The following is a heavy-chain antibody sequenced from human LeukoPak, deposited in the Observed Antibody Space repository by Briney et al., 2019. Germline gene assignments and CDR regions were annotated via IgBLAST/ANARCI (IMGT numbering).Heavy chain of an antibody. D-gene: IGHD3-9*01. J-gene: IGHJ4*02. Sequence: PSETLSLTCTVSGGSISDSSYYWDWLRQPPGKGLEWIASIYYSGSTYYTPSLKSRVTISVDTSKNQFSLKLSSVTAADTAVYYCAREASHDDRGFDYWGQGTLVTVSS. V-gene: IGHV4-39*02. CDR2: IYYSGST. CDR3: AREASHDDRGFDY. CDR1: GGSISDSSYY.